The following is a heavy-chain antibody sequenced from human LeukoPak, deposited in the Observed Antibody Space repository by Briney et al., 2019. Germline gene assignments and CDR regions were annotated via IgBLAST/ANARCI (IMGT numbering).Heavy chain of an antibody. J-gene: IGHJ4*02. CDR3: ARDPSRGSPDY. CDR1: GYTFTSYG. V-gene: IGHV1-18*01. CDR2: ISAYNGNT. Sequence: RASVKVSCKASGYTFTSYGISWVRQAPGQGLEWMGWISAYNGNTNYAQKPQGRVTMTTDTSTSTAYMELRSLRSDDTAVYYCARDPSRGSPDYWGQGTLVTVSS. D-gene: IGHD1-26*01.